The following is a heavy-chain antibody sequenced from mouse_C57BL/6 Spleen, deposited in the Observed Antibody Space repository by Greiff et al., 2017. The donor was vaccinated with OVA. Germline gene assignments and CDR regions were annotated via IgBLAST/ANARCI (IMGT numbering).Heavy chain of an antibody. Sequence: VQLQQSGAELARPGASVKLSCKASGYTFTSYGISWVKQRTGQGLEWIGEIYPRSGNTYYNEKFKGKATLTADKSSRTAYMELRSLKSEDSAVYFCARRDYGSRGDWYFDVWGTGTTVTVSS. CDR1: GYTFTSYG. V-gene: IGHV1-81*01. CDR2: IYPRSGNT. J-gene: IGHJ1*03. CDR3: ARRDYGSRGDWYFDV. D-gene: IGHD1-1*01.